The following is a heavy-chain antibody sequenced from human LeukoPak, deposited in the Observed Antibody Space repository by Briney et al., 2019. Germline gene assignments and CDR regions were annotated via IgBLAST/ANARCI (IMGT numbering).Heavy chain of an antibody. D-gene: IGHD3-10*01. CDR3: AKDNQWFGELLFDY. J-gene: IGHJ4*02. Sequence: WVSAISGSGGSTYYADSVKGLLTTSRENSKNTLYLQMNSLRAEDTAVYYCAKDNQWFGELLFDYWGQGTLVTVSS. V-gene: IGHV3-23*01. CDR2: ISGSGGST.